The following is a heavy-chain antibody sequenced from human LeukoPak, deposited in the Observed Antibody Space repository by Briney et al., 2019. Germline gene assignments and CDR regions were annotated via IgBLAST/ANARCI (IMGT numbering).Heavy chain of an antibody. CDR3: VRASYYYGSGTYYDFDY. D-gene: IGHD3-10*01. CDR2: ITWDAGSP. CDR1: GFTLDDYA. Sequence: GGSLRLSCAASGFTLDDYAMHSVRQAPGKGLGWVSLITWDAGSPYYADSVKGRFPISRDNANNSLHLQMYTLRAEDTAVYYCVRASYYYGSGTYYDFDYWGQGTLVTVSS. V-gene: IGHV3-43D*03. J-gene: IGHJ4*02.